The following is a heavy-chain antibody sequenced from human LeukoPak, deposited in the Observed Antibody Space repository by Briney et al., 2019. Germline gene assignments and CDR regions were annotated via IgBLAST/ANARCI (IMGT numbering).Heavy chain of an antibody. D-gene: IGHD6-6*01. CDR3: ARSSYSSSSSV. V-gene: IGHV3-9*01. J-gene: IGHJ3*01. CDR1: GFTFDDYA. Sequence: PGGSLRLSCAASGFTFDDYAMHWVRQAPGKGLEWVSGISWNSGSIGYADSVKGRFTISRDNAKNSLYLQTNSLRAEDTALYYCARSSYSSSSSVWGQGTMVTVSS. CDR2: ISWNSGSI.